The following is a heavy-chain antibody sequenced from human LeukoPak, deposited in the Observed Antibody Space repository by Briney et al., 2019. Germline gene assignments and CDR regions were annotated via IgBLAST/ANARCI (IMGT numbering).Heavy chain of an antibody. V-gene: IGHV1-46*01. J-gene: IGHJ1*01. Sequence: ASVKVSCKASGYTFTSYYMHWVRQAPGQGLEWMGIMNPSGGSTNYAQKFQGRVSMTRDTSTSTVYMELSSLRSEDTAVYYCASNVVLGYLQNWGQGTLVTVSS. CDR3: ASNVVLGYLQN. D-gene: IGHD3-10*01. CDR2: MNPSGGST. CDR1: GYTFTSYY.